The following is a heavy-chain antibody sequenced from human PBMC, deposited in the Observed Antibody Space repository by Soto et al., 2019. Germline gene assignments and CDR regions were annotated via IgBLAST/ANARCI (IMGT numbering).Heavy chain of an antibody. V-gene: IGHV3-23*01. J-gene: IGHJ4*02. CDR2: ISGRAGTT. D-gene: IGHD6-19*01. CDR1: GFTFSTYA. Sequence: EVHLLESGGGLVQPGGSLRLTCAGSGFTFSTYAMTWVRQAPGKGLEWVSSISGRAGTTYYADSVKGRVTISRDNAKNNLFLEITNLRPEATAVYFCAKETIPVACGLDSWGQGTLVTVSS. CDR3: AKETIPVACGLDS.